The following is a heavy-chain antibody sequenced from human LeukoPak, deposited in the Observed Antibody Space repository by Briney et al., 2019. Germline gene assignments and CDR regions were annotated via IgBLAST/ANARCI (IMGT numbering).Heavy chain of an antibody. D-gene: IGHD3-22*01. CDR1: GGSISSGGYY. CDR2: IYYSGST. V-gene: IGHV4-31*03. Sequence: SETLSLTCTVSGGSISSGGYYWSWIRQHPGKGLEWIGYIYYSGSTYYNPSLKSRVTISVDTSKNQFSLKLSSVTAADTAVYYCARESSSGYEAFDIWGQGTMVTVSS. CDR3: ARESSSGYEAFDI. J-gene: IGHJ3*02.